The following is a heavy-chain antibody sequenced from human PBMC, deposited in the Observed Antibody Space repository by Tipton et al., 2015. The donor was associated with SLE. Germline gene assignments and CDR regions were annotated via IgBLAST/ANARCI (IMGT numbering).Heavy chain of an antibody. D-gene: IGHD6-13*01. CDR1: GGSITTGSYY. CDR3: ARFWGPNSWYFDY. CDR2: LYTTGST. V-gene: IGHV4-61*02. Sequence: TLSLTCTVSGGSITTGSYYWSWIRQPAGKGLEWIGRLYTTGSTYYNPSLKSRVSMSVDTSKNQFSLRLSSVTAADTAVYYCARFWGPNSWYFDYWGQGTLVTVSS. J-gene: IGHJ4*02.